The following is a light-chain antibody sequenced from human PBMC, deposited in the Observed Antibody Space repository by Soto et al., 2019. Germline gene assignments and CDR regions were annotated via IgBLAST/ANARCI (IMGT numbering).Light chain of an antibody. J-gene: IGLJ7*01. CDR1: KLGDKY. CDR2: QDN. Sequence: SYELTQPPSVSVSPGQTASITCSGDKLGDKYACWYHQKPGQSPVLVIYQDNRRPSGIPERFSGSNSGNTATLTISGTQAMDEADYYCQAWDSSTVIFGGGTQLTVL. V-gene: IGLV3-1*01. CDR3: QAWDSSTVI.